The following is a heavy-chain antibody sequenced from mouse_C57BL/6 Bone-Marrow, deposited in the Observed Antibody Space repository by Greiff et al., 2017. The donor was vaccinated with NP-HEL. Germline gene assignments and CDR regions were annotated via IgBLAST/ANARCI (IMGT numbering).Heavy chain of an antibody. CDR2: INPNNGGT. CDR1: GYTFTDYN. Sequence: DVKLQESGPELVKPGASVKIPCKASGYTFTDYNMDWVKQSHGKSLEWIGDINPNNGGTIYNQKFKGKATLTVDKSSSTAYMELRSLTSEDTAVYYCARSPMVTTRDMDYWGQGTSVTVSS. J-gene: IGHJ4*01. V-gene: IGHV1-18*01. D-gene: IGHD2-2*01. CDR3: ARSPMVTTRDMDY.